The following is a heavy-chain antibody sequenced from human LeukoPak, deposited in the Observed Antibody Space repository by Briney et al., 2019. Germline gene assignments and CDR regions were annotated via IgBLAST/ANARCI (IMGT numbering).Heavy chain of an antibody. V-gene: IGHV3-15*01. D-gene: IGHD5-18*01. Sequence: GGSLRLSCAASGFTFSNAWMSWVHQAPGKGLEWVGRIKSKTDGGSTDYAAPVKGRFTISRDDSKNTLYLQMNSLKTEDTAVYYCTTGPIQLWLSTYYFDYWGQGTLVTVSS. CDR1: GFTFSNAW. CDR3: TTGPIQLWLSTYYFDY. CDR2: IKSKTDGGST. J-gene: IGHJ4*02.